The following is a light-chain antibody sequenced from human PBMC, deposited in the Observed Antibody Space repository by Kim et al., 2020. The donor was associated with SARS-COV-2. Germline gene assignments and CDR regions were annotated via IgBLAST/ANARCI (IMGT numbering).Light chain of an antibody. CDR3: QKYNSAPPLT. V-gene: IGKV1-27*01. CDR1: QGISNY. J-gene: IGKJ4*01. CDR2: AAS. Sequence: DIQMTQSPSSLSASVGDRVTITCRASQGISNYLAWYQQKPGRVPKLLIYAASTLQSGVPSRFSGSGSGTDFTLTISSLQPEDVATYYCQKYNSAPPLTFGGGTKVDIK.